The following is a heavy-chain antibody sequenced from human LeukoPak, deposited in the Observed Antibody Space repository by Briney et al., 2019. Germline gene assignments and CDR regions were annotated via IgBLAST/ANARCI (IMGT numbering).Heavy chain of an antibody. CDR1: GFTFSSYG. J-gene: IGHJ4*02. CDR2: IWYDGSKK. Sequence: GGSLRLSCAVSGFTFSSYGMHWVRQAPGKGLEWVALIWYDGSKKYYADSVRGRFAISRDDSKSTLYLQMNSLRAEDTAVYYCARDPATVTSYFDYWGQGTLVTVSS. D-gene: IGHD4-17*01. CDR3: ARDPATVTSYFDY. V-gene: IGHV3-33*01.